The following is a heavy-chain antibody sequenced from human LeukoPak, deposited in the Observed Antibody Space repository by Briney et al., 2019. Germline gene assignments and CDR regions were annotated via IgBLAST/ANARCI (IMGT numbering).Heavy chain of an antibody. CDR3: ASDGIEGDYYYMDV. Sequence: GSSVKVSCKASGYSLTSYYLQWVRQAPGQGLEWMGINNPGGGTVVHGQKFQGRVSMTRDMSTSTVYMELSSLTSEDTAVYYCASDGIEGDYYYMDVWGRGTTVTVSS. D-gene: IGHD1-14*01. V-gene: IGHV1-46*01. CDR1: GYSLTSYY. CDR2: NNPGGGTV. J-gene: IGHJ6*03.